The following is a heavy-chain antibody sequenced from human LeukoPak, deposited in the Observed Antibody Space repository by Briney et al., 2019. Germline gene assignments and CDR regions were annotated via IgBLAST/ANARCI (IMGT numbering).Heavy chain of an antibody. CDR2: IYTSGTT. CDR1: GGSISSYY. D-gene: IGHD1-26*01. CDR3: ARGASGSYHYFDY. Sequence: PSETLSLTCTVSGGSISSYYWSWIWQPAGKGLEWIGRIYTSGTTNYNPSLKSRVTMSVDTSKNHFSLKLSSVTAADTAVYYCARGASGSYHYFDYWGQGTLVTVSS. J-gene: IGHJ4*02. V-gene: IGHV4-4*07.